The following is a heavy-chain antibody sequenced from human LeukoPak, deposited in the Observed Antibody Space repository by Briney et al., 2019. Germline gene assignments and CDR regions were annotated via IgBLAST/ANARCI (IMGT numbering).Heavy chain of an antibody. CDR1: GYTFTGYY. CDR3: ARDLGHYYDSRGYFDY. J-gene: IGHJ4*02. D-gene: IGHD3-22*01. V-gene: IGHV1-2*02. CDR2: INPNSGGT. Sequence: ASVKVSCKASGYTFTGYYMHWVRQAPGQGLEWMGWINPNSGGTNYAQKFQGRVTMTRDTSISTAYMELSRLRSDDTAVYYCARDLGHYYDSRGYFDYWGQGTLVTVSS.